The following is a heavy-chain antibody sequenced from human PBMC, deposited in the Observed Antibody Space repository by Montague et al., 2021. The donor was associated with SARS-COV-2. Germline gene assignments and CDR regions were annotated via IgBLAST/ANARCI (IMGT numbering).Heavy chain of an antibody. D-gene: IGHD2-8*02. J-gene: IGHJ3*02. CDR1: GGSFSNYS. V-gene: IGHV4-34*01. CDR3: ARGRRPGVLAGAGPAGRAFDI. CDR2: VNQSGTT. Sequence: SETLSLTCAISGGSFSNYSCSWIRQPPGKGLEWIGEVNQSGTTIYNPSVQSGVTISVDTSKNQFYLRLNSVTAADTAVYYCARGRRPGVLAGAGPAGRAFDIWGQGTMVAVSS.